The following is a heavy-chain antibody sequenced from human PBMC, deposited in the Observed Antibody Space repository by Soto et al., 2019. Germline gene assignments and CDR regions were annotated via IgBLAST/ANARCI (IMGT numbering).Heavy chain of an antibody. V-gene: IGHV3-23*01. D-gene: IGHD6-19*01. Sequence: GGSLRLSCAASGFTFSSYAMSWVRQAPGKGLEWVSAISGSGGSTYYADSVKGRFTISRDNSKNTLYLQMNSLRAEDTAVYYCAKDPAGKILYSSGWYQSDGSEYWGQGTLVTVSS. CDR2: ISGSGGST. CDR3: AKDPAGKILYSSGWYQSDGSEY. J-gene: IGHJ4*02. CDR1: GFTFSSYA.